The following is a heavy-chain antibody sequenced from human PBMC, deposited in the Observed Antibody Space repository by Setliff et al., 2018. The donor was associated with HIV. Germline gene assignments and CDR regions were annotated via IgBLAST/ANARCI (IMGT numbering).Heavy chain of an antibody. J-gene: IGHJ5*02. CDR3: ARRWVIAAGNWFDP. V-gene: IGHV4-39*01. D-gene: IGHD6-13*01. CDR2: IYYSGST. CDR1: GGSISSSSYY. Sequence: PSETLSLTCTVSGGSISSSSYYWGWSRQPPGKGLEWIGSIYYSGSTYYNPSLKSRVTISVDTSKNQFSLKLSSVTAADTAVYYCARRWVIAAGNWFDPWGQGTLVTVSS.